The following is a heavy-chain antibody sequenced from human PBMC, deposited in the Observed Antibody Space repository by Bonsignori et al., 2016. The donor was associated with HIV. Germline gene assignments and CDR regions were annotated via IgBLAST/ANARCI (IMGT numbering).Heavy chain of an antibody. J-gene: IGHJ6*03. Sequence: WVRQAPGQGLEWMGWMNPNSGNTGYAQKFQGRVTMTRNTSISTAYMELSSLRSEDTAVYYCARGRVEQLWYYYYYMDVWGKGTTVTVSS. CDR2: MNPNSGNT. V-gene: IGHV1-8*01. CDR3: ARGRVEQLWYYYYYMDV. D-gene: IGHD5-18*01.